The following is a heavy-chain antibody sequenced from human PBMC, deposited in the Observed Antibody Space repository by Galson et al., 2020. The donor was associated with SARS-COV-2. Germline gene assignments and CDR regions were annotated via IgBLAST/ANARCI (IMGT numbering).Heavy chain of an antibody. CDR3: ARAGSGWYGGGYYYYYGMDV. CDR1: GYTFTGYY. Sequence: ASVKVSCKASGYTFTGYYMHWVRQAPGQGLEWMGWINPNSGGTNYAQKFQGRVTMTRDTSISTAYMELSRLRSDDTAVYYCARAGSGWYGGGYYYYYGMDVWGQGTTVTVSS. J-gene: IGHJ6*02. D-gene: IGHD6-19*01. CDR2: INPNSGGT. V-gene: IGHV1-2*02.